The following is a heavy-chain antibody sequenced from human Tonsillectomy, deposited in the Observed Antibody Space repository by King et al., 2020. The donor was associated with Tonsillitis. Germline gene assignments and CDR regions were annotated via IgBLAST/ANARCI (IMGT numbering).Heavy chain of an antibody. CDR3: TKTLFRYFDRFGDYYGMDV. V-gene: IGHV3-30-3*01. Sequence: VQLVQSGGGVVQPGRSLRLSCAASGFTFSNYAMHWVRQAPGKGLEWVAVISYHGSNKFYADSVKGRFTISRDNSKNTLYLKMNSLRAEDTAVYYFTKTLFRYFDRFGDYYGMDVWGKGTTVTVSS. D-gene: IGHD3-9*01. CDR2: ISYHGSNK. J-gene: IGHJ6*04. CDR1: GFTFSNYA.